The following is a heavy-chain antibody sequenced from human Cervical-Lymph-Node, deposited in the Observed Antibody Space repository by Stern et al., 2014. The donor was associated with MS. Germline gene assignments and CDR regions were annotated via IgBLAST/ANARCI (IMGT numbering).Heavy chain of an antibody. CDR2: IYHSGST. Sequence: QMQLVQSGSGQAKPSQTLSLTCAVSGGSISSGGSSWNWIRQPPGKGLEWIGFIYHSGSTYYNPSLKGRVFISVDTSKNQFALILRSVTAADTAVYYCARGGVIYTQDRNGFDVWGQGTMVTVSS. J-gene: IGHJ3*01. CDR1: GGSISSGGSS. CDR3: ARGGVIYTQDRNGFDV. D-gene: IGHD2-21*01. V-gene: IGHV4-30-2*01.